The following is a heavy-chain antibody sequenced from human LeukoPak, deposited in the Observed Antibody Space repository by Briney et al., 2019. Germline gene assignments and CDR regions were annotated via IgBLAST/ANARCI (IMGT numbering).Heavy chain of an antibody. V-gene: IGHV4-34*01. CDR2: INHSGST. CDR3: ARGLSAIVH. Sequence: PSETLSLTCAVYGGSFSGYYWSWIRQPPGEGLEWIGEINHSGSTNYNPSLKSRVTISVDTSKNQFSLKLNSVTAADTAVYYCARGLSAIVHWGQGTVVTVSS. CDR1: GGSFSGYY. J-gene: IGHJ4*02. D-gene: IGHD2-21*02.